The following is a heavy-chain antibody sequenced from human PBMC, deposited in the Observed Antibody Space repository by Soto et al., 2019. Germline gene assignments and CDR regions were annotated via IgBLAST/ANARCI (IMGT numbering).Heavy chain of an antibody. D-gene: IGHD3-10*01. Sequence: QVQLVESGGGVVQPGRSLRLSCAASGFTFSSYGMHWVRQAPGTGLEWVAVIWYDGSNKYYADSVKGRFTISRDNSKNTLYLQMNSLRAEDTAVYYCARTSRGYYYMDVWGKGTTVTVSS. CDR3: ARTSRGYYYMDV. CDR1: GFTFSSYG. CDR2: IWYDGSNK. V-gene: IGHV3-33*01. J-gene: IGHJ6*03.